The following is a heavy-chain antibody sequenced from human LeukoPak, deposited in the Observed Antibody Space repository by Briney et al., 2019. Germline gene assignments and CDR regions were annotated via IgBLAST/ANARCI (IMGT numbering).Heavy chain of an antibody. Sequence: GGSLRLSCAASGFTFRSYWMSWVRQAPGKGLEWVANIKQDGSEKYYVDSVKGRFTISRDNAKNSLYLQMNSLRAEDTAVYYCARDWGSSGYYYYYYYMDVWGKGTTVTVSS. D-gene: IGHD3-22*01. CDR2: IKQDGSEK. V-gene: IGHV3-7*01. J-gene: IGHJ6*03. CDR3: ARDWGSSGYYYYYYYMDV. CDR1: GFTFRSYW.